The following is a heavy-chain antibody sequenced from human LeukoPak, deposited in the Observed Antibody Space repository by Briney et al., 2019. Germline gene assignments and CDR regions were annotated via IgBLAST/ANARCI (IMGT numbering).Heavy chain of an antibody. D-gene: IGHD3-10*01. CDR2: ISSSGSTI. J-gene: IGHJ5*02. CDR1: GFTFSSYA. Sequence: GGSLGLSCAASGFTFSSYAMSWVRQAPGKGLEWVSYISSSGSTIYYADSVKGRFTISRDNAKNSLYLQMNSLRSEDTAVYYCARARPPGFGELIWFDPWGQGTLVTVSS. CDR3: ARARPPGFGELIWFDP. V-gene: IGHV3-48*04.